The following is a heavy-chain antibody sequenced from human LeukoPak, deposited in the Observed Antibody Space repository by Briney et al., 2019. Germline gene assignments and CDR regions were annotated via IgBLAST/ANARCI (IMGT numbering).Heavy chain of an antibody. Sequence: ASVKVSCTASGYTFTGYYMHWVRQAPGQGLEWMGWINPNSGGTNYAQKFQGRVIMTRDTSISTAYMELSRLRSEDTAVYYCARWGYCSSTSCSDYWGQGTLVTVSS. V-gene: IGHV1-2*02. CDR2: INPNSGGT. CDR1: GYTFTGYY. CDR3: ARWGYCSSTSCSDY. D-gene: IGHD2-2*01. J-gene: IGHJ4*02.